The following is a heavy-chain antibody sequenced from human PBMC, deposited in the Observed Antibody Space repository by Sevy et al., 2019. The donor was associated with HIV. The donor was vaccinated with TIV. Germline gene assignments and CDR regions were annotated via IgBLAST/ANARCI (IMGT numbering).Heavy chain of an antibody. CDR2: IYHSGST. CDR1: GYSISSGYY. Sequence: SETLSLTCTVSGYSISSGYYWGWIRQPPGKGLEWIGSIYHSGSTYYNPSLKSRVTISVDTSKNQFSLKLSSVTAADTAVYYCARVGGIAVADAFDIWGQGTMVTVPS. CDR3: ARVGGIAVADAFDI. D-gene: IGHD6-19*01. V-gene: IGHV4-38-2*02. J-gene: IGHJ3*02.